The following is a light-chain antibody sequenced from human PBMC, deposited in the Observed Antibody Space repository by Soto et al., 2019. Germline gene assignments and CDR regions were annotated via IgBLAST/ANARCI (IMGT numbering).Light chain of an antibody. J-gene: IGLJ3*02. V-gene: IGLV2-14*01. CDR1: SSDVGGYHY. CDR3: SSYTGSSTLV. CDR2: EVS. Sequence: QSALTQPASVSGSPGQSITISCTGTSSDVGGYHYVSWYQQHPGKAPKLMIYEVSNRPSGASNRFSGSKSGNTASLTISGLQAEDEADYYCSSYTGSSTLVFGGGTKLTVL.